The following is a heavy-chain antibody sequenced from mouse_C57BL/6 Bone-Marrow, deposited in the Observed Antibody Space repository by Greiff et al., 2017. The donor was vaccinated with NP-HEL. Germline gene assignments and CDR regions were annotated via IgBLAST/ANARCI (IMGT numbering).Heavy chain of an antibody. Sequence: EVQVVESGPGLVKPSQSLSLTCSVTGYSITSGYYWNWIRQFPGNKLEWMGYISYDGSNNYNPSLKNRISITRDTSKNQFFLKLNSVTTEDTATYYCARGRARGFAYWGQGTLVTVSA. CDR2: ISYDGSN. CDR1: GYSITSGYY. CDR3: ARGRARGFAY. V-gene: IGHV3-6*01. J-gene: IGHJ3*01.